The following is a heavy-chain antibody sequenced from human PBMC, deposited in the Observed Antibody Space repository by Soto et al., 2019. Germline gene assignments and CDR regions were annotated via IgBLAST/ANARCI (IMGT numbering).Heavy chain of an antibody. J-gene: IGHJ4*02. V-gene: IGHV3-33*01. CDR1: GFTFSSYG. CDR2: IWYDGSNK. D-gene: IGHD2-15*01. CDR3: ARDGSHCSGGSCYLDY. Sequence: GSLRLSCAASGFTFSSYGMHWVRQATGKGLEWVAVIWYDGSNKYYADSVKGRFTISRDNSKNTLYLQMNSLRAEDTAVYYCARDGSHCSGGSCYLDYWGQGTLVTVSS.